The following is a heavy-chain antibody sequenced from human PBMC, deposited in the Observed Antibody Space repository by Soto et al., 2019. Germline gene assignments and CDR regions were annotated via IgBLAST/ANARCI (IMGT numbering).Heavy chain of an antibody. D-gene: IGHD3-16*01. Sequence: VKVCCKGSGYTFTINGISWVLHATGKGLEWMGRISAYNGNTNYAQKLQGRVTMTTDTSTSRAYMELRSLRSDDTAVYYCSISYDYIWGRPLGYFDYWGQGTLVTVSS. CDR3: SISYDYIWGRPLGYFDY. V-gene: IGHV1-18*01. CDR2: ISAYNGNT. CDR1: GYTFTING. J-gene: IGHJ4*02.